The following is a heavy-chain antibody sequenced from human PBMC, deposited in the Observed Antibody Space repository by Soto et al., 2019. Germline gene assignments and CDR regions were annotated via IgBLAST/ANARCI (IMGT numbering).Heavy chain of an antibody. V-gene: IGHV1-18*01. CDR3: VREPSRGYYGSRTFNY. D-gene: IGHD3-3*01. Sequence: ASLNVSCNASGYTLSNDGISWVRQAPGQGREWMEWISVYNEDTNYREKFQCRFTLTTDTCTNTAYMELRSLRSDDTAVDYWVREPSRGYYGSRTFNYWGQGTPVTLS. CDR2: ISVYNEDT. J-gene: IGHJ4*02. CDR1: GYTLSNDG.